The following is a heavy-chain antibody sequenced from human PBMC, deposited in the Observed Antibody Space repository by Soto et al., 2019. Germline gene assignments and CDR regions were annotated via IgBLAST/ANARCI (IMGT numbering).Heavy chain of an antibody. CDR1: GFTVSSNY. CDR3: ASSSIAARAPAFDI. V-gene: IGHV3-53*01. J-gene: IGHJ3*02. Sequence: GSLRLSCAASGFTVSSNYMSWVRQAPGKGLEWVSVIYSGGSTYYADSVKGRFTISRDNSKNTLYLQMNSLRAEDTAVYYCASSSIAARAPAFDIWGQGTMVTVSS. D-gene: IGHD6-6*01. CDR2: IYSGGST.